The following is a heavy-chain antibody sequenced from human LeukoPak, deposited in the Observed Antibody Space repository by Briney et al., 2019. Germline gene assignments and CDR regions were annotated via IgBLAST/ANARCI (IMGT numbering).Heavy chain of an antibody. CDR3: ARAPSEVGGYYPEYFRH. Sequence: GGSLRLSCAASGFTFSSYAMNWVRQAPGKGLVWVSRIKSDGKTNYADSVKGRFTISRDNAKNTVSLQMDSLRAEDTGVYYCARAPSEVGGYYPEYFRHWGQGTLVTVSS. V-gene: IGHV3-74*01. CDR1: GFTFSSYA. J-gene: IGHJ1*01. CDR2: IKSDGKT. D-gene: IGHD3-22*01.